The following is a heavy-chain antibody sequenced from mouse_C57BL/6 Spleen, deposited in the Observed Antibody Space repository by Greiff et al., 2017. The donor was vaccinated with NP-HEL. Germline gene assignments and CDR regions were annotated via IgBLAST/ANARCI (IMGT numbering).Heavy chain of an antibody. CDR3: ARGKGITTVVSYFDY. V-gene: IGHV1-69*01. D-gene: IGHD1-1*01. Sequence: QVQLQQPGAELVMPGASVKLSCKASGYTFTSYWMHWVKQRPGQGLEWIGEIDPSDSYTNYNQKFKGKSTLTVDKSSSTAYMQHSSLRSEDSAVYYCARGKGITTVVSYFDYWGQGTTLTVSS. J-gene: IGHJ2*01. CDR1: GYTFTSYW. CDR2: IDPSDSYT.